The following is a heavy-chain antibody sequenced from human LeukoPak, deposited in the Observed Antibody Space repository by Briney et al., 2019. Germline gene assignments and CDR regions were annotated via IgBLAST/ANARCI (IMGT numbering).Heavy chain of an antibody. Sequence: ASVKVSCKASGYTFTSYAMHWVRQAPGQRLEWMGWINAGNGNTKYSQKFQGRVTITRDTSASTAYMELSSLRSEDTAVYYCAREGGYYGSGITSGFDYWGQGTLVTVFS. CDR1: GYTFTSYA. CDR2: INAGNGNT. J-gene: IGHJ4*02. CDR3: AREGGYYGSGITSGFDY. D-gene: IGHD3-10*01. V-gene: IGHV1-3*01.